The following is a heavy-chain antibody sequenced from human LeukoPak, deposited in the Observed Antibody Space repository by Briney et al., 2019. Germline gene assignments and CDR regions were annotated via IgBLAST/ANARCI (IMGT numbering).Heavy chain of an antibody. CDR1: GGSISSYY. V-gene: IGHV4-59*01. CDR3: ARDLRFRKTVGYCSSTSCYTHAFDI. Sequence: SETLSLTCTVSGGSISSYYWSWIRQPPGKGLEWIGYIYYSGSTNYNPSLKSRVTISVDTSKNQFSLKLSSVTAADTAVYYCARDLRFRKTVGYCSSTSCYTHAFDIWGQGTMVTVSS. CDR2: IYYSGST. J-gene: IGHJ3*02. D-gene: IGHD2-2*02.